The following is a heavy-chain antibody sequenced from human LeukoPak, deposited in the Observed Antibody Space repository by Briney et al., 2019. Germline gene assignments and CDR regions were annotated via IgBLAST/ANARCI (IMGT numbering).Heavy chain of an antibody. CDR2: IGPTGSDR. CDR1: GLTFSTSG. J-gene: IGHJ4*02. Sequence: PGGSLRLSCTASGLTFSTSGFNWVRQAPGKGLEWVASIGPTGSDRYHADPIKGRFTISRDNANNFRYLQMNSLRAEDTAVYYCATETNGRHYDYWGQGTLLTVSS. V-gene: IGHV3-21*06. CDR3: ATETNGRHYDY. D-gene: IGHD1-14*01.